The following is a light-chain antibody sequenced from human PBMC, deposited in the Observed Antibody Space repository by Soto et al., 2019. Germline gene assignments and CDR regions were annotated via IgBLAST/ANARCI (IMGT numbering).Light chain of an antibody. V-gene: IGKV1-27*01. CDR3: QKCGIAPFS. CDR1: QGISNY. CDR2: AAS. J-gene: IGKJ4*01. Sequence: DIQMTQSPSSLSASVGDRVTTTCRASQGISNYLAWYQQKPGKVPKLLIYAASTLQSGVPSRFSGSGSGTDFTLTISSLQPEDVATYYCQKCGIAPFSFGGGTKVELK.